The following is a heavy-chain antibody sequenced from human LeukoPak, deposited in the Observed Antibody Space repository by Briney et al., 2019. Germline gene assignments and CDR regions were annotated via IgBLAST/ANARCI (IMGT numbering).Heavy chain of an antibody. CDR3: SNVSPYCGSGTTSPEP. V-gene: IGHV3-15*01. D-gene: IGHD3-10*01. Sequence: GGSLRLSCAASGFPFSNACMSWVRQAPGKGLEWVGRIKSKTDGGKTDYAATVQGRFSISRDDSENTLYLQMNGLNTEDTAVYYCSNVSPYCGSGTTSPEPWGQGPLVVVSS. CDR2: IKSKTDGGKT. J-gene: IGHJ1*01. CDR1: GFPFSNAC.